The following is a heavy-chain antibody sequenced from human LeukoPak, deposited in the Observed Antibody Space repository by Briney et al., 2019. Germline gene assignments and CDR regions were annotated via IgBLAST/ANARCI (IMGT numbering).Heavy chain of an antibody. J-gene: IGHJ4*02. D-gene: IGHD5-24*01. CDR3: AKARTNPSRDGYNFFVRAPDY. V-gene: IGHV3-30*18. CDR2: ISYDGSNK. CDR1: GFTFSDHY. Sequence: PGGSLRLSCAASGFTFSDHYMDWVRQAPGKGLEWVAVISYDGSNKYYADSVKGRFTISRDNSKNTLYLQMNSLRAEDTAVYYCAKARTNPSRDGYNFFVRAPDYWGQGTLVTVSS.